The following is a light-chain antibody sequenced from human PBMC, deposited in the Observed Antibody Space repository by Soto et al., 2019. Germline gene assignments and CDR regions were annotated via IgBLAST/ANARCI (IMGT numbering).Light chain of an antibody. Sequence: VVLTQSPLSLPVTLGQPVSISCRSSQNLVYRDGNTYLNWFQQRPGQSPRSLIYKVSDRDSGVPDRLSVSGSGTDFTLKISRVEAEDVGVYYCMQGTHWPPYSFGQGTKLDIK. CDR2: KVS. CDR1: QNLVYRDGNTY. J-gene: IGKJ2*03. V-gene: IGKV2-30*01. CDR3: MQGTHWPPYS.